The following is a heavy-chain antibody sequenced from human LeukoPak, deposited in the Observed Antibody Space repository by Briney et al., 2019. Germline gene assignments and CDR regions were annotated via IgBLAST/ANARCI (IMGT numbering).Heavy chain of an antibody. CDR1: GFTFSSYW. J-gene: IGHJ4*02. Sequence: GGSLRLSCSASGFTFSSYWMSWVRQAPGKGLQWVANIKLDGSENYYVDSVRGRFTISRDNAKNSVFLQMTSLRVDDTAVYYCARDAEGRRYSPQDYWGQGTLVTVSS. CDR2: IKLDGSEN. CDR3: ARDAEGRRYSPQDY. D-gene: IGHD5-18*01. V-gene: IGHV3-7*01.